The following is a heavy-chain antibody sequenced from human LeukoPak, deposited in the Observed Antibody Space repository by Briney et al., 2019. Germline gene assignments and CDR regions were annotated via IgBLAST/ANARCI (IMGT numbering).Heavy chain of an antibody. J-gene: IGHJ4*02. CDR2: IGPLNGNT. D-gene: IGHD1-26*01. CDR3: ARVKVRGTYYVDY. Sequence: ASVKVSCKASGYIFTTYGLSWVRQAPGQGLEWVGWIGPLNGNTNYAQKLRGRITMTADTSTSTAYMELRSLRSDDTAVYFCARVKVRGTYYVDYWGQGTLVTVSS. CDR1: GYIFTTYG. V-gene: IGHV1-18*01.